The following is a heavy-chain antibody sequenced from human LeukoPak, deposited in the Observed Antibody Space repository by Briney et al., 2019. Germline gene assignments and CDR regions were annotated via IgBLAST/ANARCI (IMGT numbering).Heavy chain of an antibody. CDR1: GFPFSSYW. J-gene: IGHJ4*02. V-gene: IGHV3-33*08. CDR3: ARDYYGSGSSIDY. D-gene: IGHD3-10*01. Sequence: GGSLRLSCAASGFPFSSYWMSWVRQAPGKGLEWVAVIWYDGSNKYYADSVKGRFTISRDNSKNTLYLQMNSLRAEDTAVYYCARDYYGSGSSIDYWGQGTLVTVSS. CDR2: IWYDGSNK.